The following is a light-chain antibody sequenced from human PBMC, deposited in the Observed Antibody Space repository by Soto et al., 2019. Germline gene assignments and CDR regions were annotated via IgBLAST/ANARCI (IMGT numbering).Light chain of an antibody. J-gene: IGKJ2*01. CDR2: AAT. CDR1: QSINNY. V-gene: IGKV1-39*01. CDR3: QQSYKSPYT. Sequence: DIQMTQSPSSLSASLGDRVTITCRASQSINNYLNWYQQEEGKAPKLLIYAATSLQSGVPSRFSGSGSGTELTLTISSLQPGDFATYYCQQSYKSPYTFGLGTKVDIK.